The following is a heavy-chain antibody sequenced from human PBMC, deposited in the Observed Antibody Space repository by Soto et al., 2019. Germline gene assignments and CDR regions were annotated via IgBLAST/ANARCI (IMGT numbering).Heavy chain of an antibody. Sequence: ASVKVSCKASGYTFTGYYMHWVRQAPGQGLERMGWINPNSGGTNYAQKFQGRVTMTRDTSISTAYLELSRLRSDDTAVYYCASETRSCSSTSCLYYYYYGMDVWGQGTTVTVSS. CDR3: ASETRSCSSTSCLYYYYYGMDV. J-gene: IGHJ6*02. CDR1: GYTFTGYY. CDR2: INPNSGGT. D-gene: IGHD2-2*01. V-gene: IGHV1-2*02.